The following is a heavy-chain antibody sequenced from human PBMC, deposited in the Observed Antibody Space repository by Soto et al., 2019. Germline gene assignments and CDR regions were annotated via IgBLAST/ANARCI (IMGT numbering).Heavy chain of an antibody. V-gene: IGHV4-34*01. CDR2: INHSGFT. J-gene: IGHJ4*02. Sequence: SETLSLTCDVSGGSFTGYSWSWIRQPPGKGLGWIGEINHSGFTNYNPSLTGRVTISLDTSKSQFSLKLSSLTAADTAFYFCARGHGRFAHWGQGTLVTVSS. CDR3: ARGHGRFAH. CDR1: GGSFTGYS.